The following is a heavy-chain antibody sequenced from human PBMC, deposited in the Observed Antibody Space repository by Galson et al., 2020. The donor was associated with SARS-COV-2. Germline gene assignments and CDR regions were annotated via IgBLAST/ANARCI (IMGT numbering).Heavy chain of an antibody. CDR3: ARRYGDYNKNFYYYYYMDV. V-gene: IGHV4-34*01. D-gene: IGHD4-17*01. CDR1: GGSFSGYY. CDR2: INHSGST. J-gene: IGHJ6*03. Sequence: SETLSLTCAVYGGSFSGYYWSWIRQPPGKGLEWIGEINHSGSTNYNPSLKSRVTISVDTSKNQFSLKLSSVTAADTAVYYCARRYGDYNKNFYYYYYMDVWGKGTTVTVSS.